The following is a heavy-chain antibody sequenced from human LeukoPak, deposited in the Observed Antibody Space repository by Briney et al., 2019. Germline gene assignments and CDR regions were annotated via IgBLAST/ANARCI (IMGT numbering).Heavy chain of an antibody. V-gene: IGHV4-31*03. CDR3: ARFFQGSGSSYDY. Sequence: PSQTLSLTCTVSGGSISSGGYYWSWIRQPPGKGLEWIGYIYYSGSTYYNPSLKSRVTISVDTSKNQFSLKLSSVTAADTAVYYWARFFQGSGSSYDYWGQGTLVTVSS. CDR2: IYYSGST. J-gene: IGHJ4*02. D-gene: IGHD3-10*01. CDR1: GGSISSGGYY.